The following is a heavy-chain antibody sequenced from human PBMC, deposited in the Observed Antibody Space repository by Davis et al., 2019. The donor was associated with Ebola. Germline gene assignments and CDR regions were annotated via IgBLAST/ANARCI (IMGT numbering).Heavy chain of an antibody. D-gene: IGHD3-3*01. CDR1: GGSFNGYY. J-gene: IGHJ6*03. CDR3: ARGTHFYDPRAYHMDV. V-gene: IGHV4-34*01. Sequence: PSETLSLTCAVYGGSFNGYYWNWIRQSARKGLEWIGEISPTGRTNYSPSLKSRVTLSVDTSLHPFSLKMNSVTAADTAVYYCARGTHFYDPRAYHMDVWDKGTTVTVSS. CDR2: ISPTGRT.